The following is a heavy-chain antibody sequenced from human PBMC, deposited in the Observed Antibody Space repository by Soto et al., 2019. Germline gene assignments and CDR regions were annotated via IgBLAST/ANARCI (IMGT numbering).Heavy chain of an antibody. CDR2: IIHSGNT. J-gene: IGHJ3*02. D-gene: IGHD1-26*01. Sequence: SETLSLTCTVSDYSIGSGYYWGWIRQPPGKGLEWIGSIIHSGNTNYNPSLKSRVTMSVDTSKNQFSLKLSSVIAADTAVYYCARVGDGYYDAFDIWGQGTMVT. CDR3: ARVGDGYYDAFDI. CDR1: DYSIGSGYY. V-gene: IGHV4-38-2*02.